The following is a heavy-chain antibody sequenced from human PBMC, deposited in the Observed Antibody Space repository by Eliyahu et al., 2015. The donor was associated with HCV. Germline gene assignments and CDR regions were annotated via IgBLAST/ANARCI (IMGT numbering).Heavy chain of an antibody. J-gene: IGHJ5*02. CDR2: IHYRGST. V-gene: IGHV4-59*01. D-gene: IGHD6-19*01. CDR1: GGSITTYY. CDR3: ASGGGGIAVAGTGGWFDP. Sequence: QVQLQESGPGLVKPSETLSLTCTVSGGSITTYYWXWIRQPPGKGLEWIGYIHYRGSTNXNPSLKSRVTISVDTSKNQFSLNLTSVTAADTAVYYCASGGGGIAVAGTGGWFDPWGQGTLVTVSS.